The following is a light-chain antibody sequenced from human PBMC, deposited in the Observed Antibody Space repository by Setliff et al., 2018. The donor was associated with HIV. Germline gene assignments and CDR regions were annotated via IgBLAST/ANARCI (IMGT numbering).Light chain of an antibody. J-gene: IGLJ3*02. Sequence: QSALTQPRSVSGSPGQSVTISCTGTSSDVGAYNYVSWYQQHPGKAPKLMIYDVSNRPSGVPDRFSGSKSGNTASLTISGLQAEDEADYYCCSYAGTYPSYWIFGGGTKVTVL. V-gene: IGLV2-11*01. CDR2: DVS. CDR1: SSDVGAYNY. CDR3: CSYAGTYPSYWI.